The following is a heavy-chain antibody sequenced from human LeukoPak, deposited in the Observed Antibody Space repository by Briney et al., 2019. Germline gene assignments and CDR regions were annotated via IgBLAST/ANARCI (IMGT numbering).Heavy chain of an antibody. CDR1: GFTFSSYA. V-gene: IGHV3-23*01. CDR3: AKSGSGWYGFDY. Sequence: GGGLRLSCAASGFTFSSYAMSWVRQAPGKGLEWVSAICGGGNKYYSDSVRGRFTISRDNSKNTLFLQMNSLRAEDTAVYYCAKSGSGWYGFDYWGQGTLVTVSS. CDR2: ICGGGNK. J-gene: IGHJ4*02. D-gene: IGHD6-19*01.